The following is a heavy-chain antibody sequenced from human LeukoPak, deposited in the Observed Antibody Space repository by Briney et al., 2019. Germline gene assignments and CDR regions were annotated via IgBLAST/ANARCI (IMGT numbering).Heavy chain of an antibody. CDR2: IYYSGST. D-gene: IGHD6-19*01. CDR3: ARLYSSGWYIGLWYAFDI. Sequence: PSETLSLTCTVSGGSISRYYWSWIRQPPGNGLEWIGYIYYSGSTNYNPSLKSRVTISVDTSKNQFSLKLSSVTAADTAVYYCARLYSSGWYIGLWYAFDIWGQGTIVTVSS. J-gene: IGHJ3*02. V-gene: IGHV4-59*08. CDR1: GGSISRYY.